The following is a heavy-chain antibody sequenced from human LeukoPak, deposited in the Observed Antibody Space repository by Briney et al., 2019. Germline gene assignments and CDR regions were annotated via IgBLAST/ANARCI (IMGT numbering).Heavy chain of an antibody. J-gene: IGHJ3*02. V-gene: IGHV6-1*01. CDR3: AREGCSGGSCYSGAFDI. CDR2: TYYRSKWYN. D-gene: IGHD2-15*01. Sequence: SQTLSLTCAISGDSVSSNSAAWNWIRRSPSRGLEWLGRTYYRSKWYNDYAVSVKSRITINPDTSKNQFSLQLNSVTPEDTAVYYCAREGCSGGSCYSGAFDIWGQGTMVTVSS. CDR1: GDSVSSNSAA.